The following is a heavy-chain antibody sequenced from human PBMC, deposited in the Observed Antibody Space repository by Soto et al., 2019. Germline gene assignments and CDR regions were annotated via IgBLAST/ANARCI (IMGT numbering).Heavy chain of an antibody. V-gene: IGHV1-46*01. CDR1: GYTFTNYY. Sequence: GASVKVSCKASGYTFTNYYMHWVRQAPGQGPEWMGVINPSGGRTTYAQKFQDRVTLTRDTSTSTFYMELNSLRSEDTAVYYCAREATFYYSGMDVWGRGTTVTV. D-gene: IGHD1-1*01. CDR2: INPSGGRT. CDR3: AREATFYYSGMDV. J-gene: IGHJ6*02.